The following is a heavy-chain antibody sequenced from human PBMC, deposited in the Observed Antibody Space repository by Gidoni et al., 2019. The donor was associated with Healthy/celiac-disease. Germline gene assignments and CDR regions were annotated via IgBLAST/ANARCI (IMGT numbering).Heavy chain of an antibody. CDR3: ARDPGWVRGVSNWFDP. Sequence: EVQLVESGGGLVQPGGSLILSCAASGFTFSSYWMSWVRQAPGKGLAWVANIEQDGSEKYYVDSVKGRFTISRDNAKNSLYLQMNSLRAEDTAVYYCARDPGWVRGVSNWFDPWGQGTLVTVSS. V-gene: IGHV3-7*04. CDR2: IEQDGSEK. D-gene: IGHD3-10*01. J-gene: IGHJ5*02. CDR1: GFTFSSYW.